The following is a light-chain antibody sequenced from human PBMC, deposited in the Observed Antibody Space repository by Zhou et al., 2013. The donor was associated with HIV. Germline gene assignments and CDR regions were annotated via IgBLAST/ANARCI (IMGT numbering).Light chain of an antibody. J-gene: IGKJ2*01. CDR2: YAS. CDR3: QQYNKWPLYT. V-gene: IGKV3-15*01. Sequence: DIVMTQPPATLSVSPGERVTLSCRASQSISNKLAWYQQKPGQAPRLLIYYASTRATGIPARFSGSGSGTEFTLTISSLQSEDFAVYYCQQYNKWPLYTFGQGTKLEIK. CDR1: QSISNK.